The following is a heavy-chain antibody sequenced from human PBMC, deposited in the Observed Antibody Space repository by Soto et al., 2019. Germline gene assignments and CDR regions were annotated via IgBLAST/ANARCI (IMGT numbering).Heavy chain of an antibody. CDR1: GFTFSSYA. V-gene: IGHV3-23*01. CDR2: ISGSGGST. CDR3: KAARYYYYGMDV. Sequence: PGGSLRLSCAAAGFTFSSYAMSWVRQAPGKGLEWVSAISGSGGSTYYADSVKGRFTISRDNSKNTLYLQMNSLRAEDTAVYYCKAARYYYYGMDVWGQGTTVTVSS. D-gene: IGHD2-15*01. J-gene: IGHJ6*02.